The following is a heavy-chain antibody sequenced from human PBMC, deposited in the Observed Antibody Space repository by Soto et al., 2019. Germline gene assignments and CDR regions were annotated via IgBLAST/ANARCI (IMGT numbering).Heavy chain of an antibody. CDR3: ARVRPAAISRAFDI. J-gene: IGHJ3*02. D-gene: IGHD2-2*01. CDR2: INAGNGNT. Sequence: QVQLVQSGAEVKKPGASVKVSCKASGYTFTSYAMHWVRQAPGQRLEWMGWINAGNGNTKYSQKFQGRVTITRDTSASTAYMELSSLRSEDTAVYYCARVRPAAISRAFDIWGQGTMVTVSS. V-gene: IGHV1-3*01. CDR1: GYTFTSYA.